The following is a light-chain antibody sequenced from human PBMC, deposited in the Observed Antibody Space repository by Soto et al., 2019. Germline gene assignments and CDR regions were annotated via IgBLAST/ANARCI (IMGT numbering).Light chain of an antibody. CDR1: SSDVGGYNY. Sequence: QSALTQPRSVSGSPGQSVTISCTGTSSDVGGYNYVSWYQHHPGKAPKLMIYDVSKRPSGVPDRFSGSKSGNTASLTISGLQAEDEADYYCCSYAGSSTWVFGGGTKVTVL. CDR3: CSYAGSSTWV. CDR2: DVS. J-gene: IGLJ3*02. V-gene: IGLV2-11*01.